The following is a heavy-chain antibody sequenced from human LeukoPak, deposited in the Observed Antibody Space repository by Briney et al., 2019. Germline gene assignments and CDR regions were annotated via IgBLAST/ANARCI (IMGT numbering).Heavy chain of an antibody. Sequence: PSETLSLTCAVYGGSFSGYYWSWIRQPPGKGLEWIGYIYYSGSTNYNPSLKSRVTISVDTSKNHFSLKLSSVTATDTAVYYCARLPFYYDSSGTRYYFDYWGQGTLVTVSS. J-gene: IGHJ4*02. CDR3: ARLPFYYDSSGTRYYFDY. CDR2: IYYSGST. V-gene: IGHV4-59*08. D-gene: IGHD3-22*01. CDR1: GGSFSGYY.